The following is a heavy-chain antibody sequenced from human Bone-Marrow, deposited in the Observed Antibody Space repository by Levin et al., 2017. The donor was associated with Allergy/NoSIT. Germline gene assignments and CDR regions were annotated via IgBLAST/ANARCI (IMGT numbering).Heavy chain of an antibody. CDR2: ISSGSSHI. D-gene: IGHD3-16*01. Sequence: GGSPRLSCAASGLSFSNYDMNWVRQAPGKGLEWVSSISSGSSHIDYADSVKGRFTISRDNAKNSLYLQMNSLRLEDTAVYFCASWAMFYYDGSDFDYFYYGMDVWGQGTTVTVSS. J-gene: IGHJ6*02. V-gene: IGHV3-21*06. CDR3: ASWAMFYYDGSDFDYFYYGMDV. CDR1: GLSFSNYD.